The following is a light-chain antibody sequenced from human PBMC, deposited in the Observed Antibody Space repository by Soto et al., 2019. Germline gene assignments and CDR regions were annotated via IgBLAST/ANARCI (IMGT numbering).Light chain of an antibody. CDR2: DAS. V-gene: IGKV1-5*01. J-gene: IGKJ5*01. CDR1: QSISSW. Sequence: DIQMTQSPSTLSASVGDRVTITCRASQSISSWLAWYQQKPGKAPKLLIYDASTLESGVPARFSGSGSGTDFTLTISSLEPEDFAVYYCQQRSNWPRGITFGQGTRLEIK. CDR3: QQRSNWPRGIT.